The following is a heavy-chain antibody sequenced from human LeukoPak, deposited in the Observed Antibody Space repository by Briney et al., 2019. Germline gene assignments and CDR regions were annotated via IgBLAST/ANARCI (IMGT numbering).Heavy chain of an antibody. V-gene: IGHV6-1*01. J-gene: IGHJ4*02. CDR3: ARYSGCYPDHFDY. Sequence: SQTLSLTCAISGDSVSSDSAACNWIRQSPSRGLEWLGRTYYRSKWYNDYAVSVKSRISINPDTSKNQFSLQLNSVTPEDTAVYYCARYSGCYPDHFDYWGQGTLVTDSS. D-gene: IGHD1-26*01. CDR1: GDSVSSDSAA. CDR2: TYYRSKWYN.